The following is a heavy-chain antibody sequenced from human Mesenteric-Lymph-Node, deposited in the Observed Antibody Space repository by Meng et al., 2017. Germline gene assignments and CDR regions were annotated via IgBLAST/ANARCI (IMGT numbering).Heavy chain of an antibody. CDR3: ARGINGGCGD. CDR2: TYYRSKWYH. J-gene: IGHJ4*02. D-gene: IGHD4-23*01. V-gene: IGHV6-1*01. CDR1: GDIVSSNSAA. Sequence: QVQLQQSGPGLVKPSQTLSLTCAISGDIVSSNSAAWHWIRQSPSRGLEWLGRTYYRSKWYHEYAVSVKSRITISPDTPKNQFSLQLNSMTPGDTAVYYCARGINGGCGDWGQGTLVTVSS.